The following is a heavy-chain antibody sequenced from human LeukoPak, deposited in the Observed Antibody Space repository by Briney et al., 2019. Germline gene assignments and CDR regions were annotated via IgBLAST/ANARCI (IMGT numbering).Heavy chain of an antibody. D-gene: IGHD6-19*01. CDR3: ARGSSGDY. CDR2: INHSGST. Sequence: SETLSLTCAVCGGSFCGYYWSWIRQPPGKGLEWIGEINHSGSTNYNPSLKSRVTISVDTSKNQFSLKLSSVTAADTAVYYCARGSSGDYWGQGTLVTVSS. J-gene: IGHJ4*02. V-gene: IGHV4-34*01. CDR1: GGSFCGYY.